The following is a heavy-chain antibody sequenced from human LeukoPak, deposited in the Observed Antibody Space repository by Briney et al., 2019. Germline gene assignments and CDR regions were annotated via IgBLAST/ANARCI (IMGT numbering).Heavy chain of an antibody. CDR2: IDPSDSYT. J-gene: IGHJ4*02. Sequence: KVGESPKISCKGSGYSFTSYWISWVRQMPGKGLEWMGRIDPSDSYTKYSPSFQGHVTISADKSISTAYLQWSSLKASDTAMYYCARLPRHCSGGSCHSINYWGQGTLVTVSS. V-gene: IGHV5-10-1*01. D-gene: IGHD2-15*01. CDR1: GYSFTSYW. CDR3: ARLPRHCSGGSCHSINY.